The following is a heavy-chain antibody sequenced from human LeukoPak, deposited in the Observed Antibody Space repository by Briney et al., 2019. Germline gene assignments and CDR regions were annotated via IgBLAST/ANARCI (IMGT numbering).Heavy chain of an antibody. Sequence: GGSLRLSCIASGFTFSDFGMNWVRQAPGKGLEWVSYISISARTIYYIDSVKGRSTISRDNAKNSLYLQMNSLGDEDTAVYYCARDFSRFCSSSSCANWFGPWGQGTLVTVSS. CDR2: ISISARTI. CDR1: GFTFSDFG. J-gene: IGHJ5*02. CDR3: ARDFSRFCSSSSCANWFGP. V-gene: IGHV3-48*02. D-gene: IGHD2-2*01.